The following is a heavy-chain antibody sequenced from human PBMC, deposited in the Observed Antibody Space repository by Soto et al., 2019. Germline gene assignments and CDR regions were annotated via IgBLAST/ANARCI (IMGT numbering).Heavy chain of an antibody. Sequence: GGSLRLSCAASGFTFSNAWMTWVRQAPGKGLEWVGRIKSKAYGGTTYYAAPVNGRFTISRDDSKNVVCLQMNSLKTEDTAVYYCTTTGTIDYWGQGTLVTVSS. V-gene: IGHV3-15*01. D-gene: IGHD1-1*01. CDR2: IKSKAYGGTT. J-gene: IGHJ4*02. CDR3: TTTGTIDY. CDR1: GFTFSNAW.